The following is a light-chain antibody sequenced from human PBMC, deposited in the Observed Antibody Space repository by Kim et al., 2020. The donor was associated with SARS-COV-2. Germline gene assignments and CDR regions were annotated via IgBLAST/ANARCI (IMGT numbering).Light chain of an antibody. CDR3: QQYDEWPLT. V-gene: IGKV3D-15*01. J-gene: IGKJ4*01. Sequence: EIVLTQSPGTLSLSPGERVTLSCRASQSVSRFLAWYQQKPGQAPRLLIYGTSTRATGIPARFSGSGSGTEFTLTISSLESEDFAVYYCQQYDEWPLTFGGGTKVDIK. CDR1: QSVSRF. CDR2: GTS.